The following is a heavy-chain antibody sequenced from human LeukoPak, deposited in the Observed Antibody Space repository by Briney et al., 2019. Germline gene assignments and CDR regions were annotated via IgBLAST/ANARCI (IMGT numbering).Heavy chain of an antibody. Sequence: GGSLRLSCAASGFTFSGYWMHWVRQAPGKGLVCVSRINSDGSGTKYADSVKGRFTISRDNAKNTLYLQTNSLRAEDTAVYYCARGRGNYYANWFDPWGQGTLVTVSS. D-gene: IGHD1-26*01. J-gene: IGHJ5*02. CDR1: GFTFSGYW. CDR2: INSDGSGT. V-gene: IGHV3-74*01. CDR3: ARGRGNYYANWFDP.